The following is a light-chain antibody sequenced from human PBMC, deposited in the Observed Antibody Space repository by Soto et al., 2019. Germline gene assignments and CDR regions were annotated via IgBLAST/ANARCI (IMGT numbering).Light chain of an antibody. Sequence: QSALTQPASVSGSPGQSITISCTGTSSDVGGYNYVSWYQQHPGKAPTLMIYDVSNRPSGVSNRFSGSKSGNTASLTISGLKADDEADYYCSSYTISSTYVFGTGTKLTVL. V-gene: IGLV2-14*01. CDR1: SSDVGGYNY. CDR3: SSYTISSTYV. CDR2: DVS. J-gene: IGLJ1*01.